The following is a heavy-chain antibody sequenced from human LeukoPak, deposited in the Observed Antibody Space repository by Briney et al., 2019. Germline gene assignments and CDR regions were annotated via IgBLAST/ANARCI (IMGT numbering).Heavy chain of an antibody. CDR3: ARVDTTTVTTYGAFDI. CDR1: GYTFTIYG. Sequence: ASVKVSSKASGYTFTIYGISWVRQAPGQGLEGMGWINPNSGGTNYAQQFQGRVTMTRDTSISTAYMELSRLRSDDTAMYYCARVDTTTVTTYGAFDIWGQGTMVTVSS. D-gene: IGHD4-17*01. J-gene: IGHJ3*02. V-gene: IGHV1-2*02. CDR2: INPNSGGT.